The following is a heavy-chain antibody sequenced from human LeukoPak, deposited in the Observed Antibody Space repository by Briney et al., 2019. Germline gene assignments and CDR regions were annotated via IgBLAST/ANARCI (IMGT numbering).Heavy chain of an antibody. CDR2: MSWNSGSI. CDR3: AKGTKPHSSSSPTTLDY. V-gene: IGHV3-9*01. J-gene: IGHJ4*02. CDR1: GFTFDDYA. Sequence: GGSLRLSCAASGFTFDDYAMHWVRQAPGKGLEWVSGMSWNSGSIGYADSVKGRFTISRDNAKNSLYLQMNSLRAEDTALYYCAKGTKPHSSSSPTTLDYWGQGTLVTVSS. D-gene: IGHD1-1*01.